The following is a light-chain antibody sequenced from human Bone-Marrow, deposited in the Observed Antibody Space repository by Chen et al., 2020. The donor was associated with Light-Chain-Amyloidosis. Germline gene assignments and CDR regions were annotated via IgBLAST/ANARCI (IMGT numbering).Light chain of an antibody. CDR3: QSADSSGTYEVI. V-gene: IGLV3-25*03. CDR2: RDT. J-gene: IGLJ2*01. Sequence: SYELTQPPSVSESPGQTARITCSGDDLPTKYAYWYQQKPGQAPELVIHRDTERPSGISERFSGSSSGTTATLTISGVQAEDETDYHCQSADSSGTYEVIFGGGTKLTVL. CDR1: DLPTKY.